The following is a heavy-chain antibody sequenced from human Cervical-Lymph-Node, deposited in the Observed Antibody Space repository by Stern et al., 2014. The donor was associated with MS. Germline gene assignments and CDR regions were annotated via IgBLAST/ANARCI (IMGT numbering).Heavy chain of an antibody. V-gene: IGHV3-30-3*01. CDR1: ESAFSNFA. Sequence: VQLVESGGGVVQPGNSLRLSCVASESAFSNFAMHWLRQAPGKELEWVAFVSYDGDNKYYRDSVKGRFTISRDNSQSTLFLHMNSLRVEDTAVYYCARVNILTGYYVFDFWGQGALVTVSS. CDR2: VSYDGDNK. D-gene: IGHD3-9*01. CDR3: ARVNILTGYYVFDF. J-gene: IGHJ4*02.